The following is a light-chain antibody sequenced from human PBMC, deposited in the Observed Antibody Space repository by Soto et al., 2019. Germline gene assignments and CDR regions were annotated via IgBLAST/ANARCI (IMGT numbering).Light chain of an antibody. CDR2: GAS. CDR3: QQYGTSPWT. V-gene: IGKV3-20*01. Sequence: EIVITRSPGTLFLSPGERATLSCGASQNVANNYLAWFRQKPGRTPRLLIYGASSRAAGIPDRFSGSGSGTDFTLTISRLEPEDFAVFYCQQYGTSPWTFGQGTTVDIK. CDR1: QNVANNY. J-gene: IGKJ1*01.